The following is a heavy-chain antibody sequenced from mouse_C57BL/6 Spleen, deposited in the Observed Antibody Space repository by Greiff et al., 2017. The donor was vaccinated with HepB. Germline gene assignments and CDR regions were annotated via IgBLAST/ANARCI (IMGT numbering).Heavy chain of an antibody. Sequence: EVHLVESGEGLVKPGGSLKLSCAASGFTFSSYAMSWVRQTPEKRLEWVAYISSGGDYIYYADTVKGRFTISRDNARNTLYLQMSSLKSEDTAMYYCTRDRGTTVVGYFDVWGTGTTVTVSS. D-gene: IGHD1-1*01. CDR3: TRDRGTTVVGYFDV. J-gene: IGHJ1*03. CDR2: ISSGGDYI. V-gene: IGHV5-9-1*02. CDR1: GFTFSSYA.